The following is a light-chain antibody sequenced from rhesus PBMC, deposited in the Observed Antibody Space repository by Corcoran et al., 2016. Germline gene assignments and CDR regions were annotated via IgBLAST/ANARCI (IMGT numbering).Light chain of an antibody. J-gene: IGKJ1*01. Sequence: ETVVTQSPATLSLSPGERATPSCRASQNVGSYLAWYQQKPGQAPRLLIYGASRRATGIPARSSGSGSGTDFSLTISSVEPEDVGVYYCQQTSNLSWTFGQGTKVEIK. CDR1: QNVGSY. V-gene: IGKV3-24*04. CDR3: QQTSNLSWT. CDR2: GAS.